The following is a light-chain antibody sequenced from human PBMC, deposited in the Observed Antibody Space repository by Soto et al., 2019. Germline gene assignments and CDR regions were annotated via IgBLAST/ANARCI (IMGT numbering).Light chain of an antibody. CDR3: QQYNSYS. V-gene: IGKV1-5*03. CDR1: QSISGW. J-gene: IGKJ1*01. CDR2: KAS. Sequence: SPATVSAYVGDRVTITCRASQSISGWLAWYQQKPGKAPKLLIYKASTLKSGVPSRFSGSGSGTEFTLTISSLQPDDFATYYCQQYNSYSFGQGTKVDI.